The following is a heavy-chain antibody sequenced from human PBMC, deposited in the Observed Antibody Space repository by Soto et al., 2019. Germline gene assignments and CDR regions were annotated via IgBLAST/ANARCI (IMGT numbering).Heavy chain of an antibody. V-gene: IGHV4-61*05. J-gene: IGHJ5*02. CDR3: ARRFYYYGSGSYRNWFDP. D-gene: IGHD3-10*01. CDR2: IYYSGST. Sequence: SETLTLTCTVSGCSLSRSSYYWRWIRQPPGKGLEWIGYIYYSGSTNYNPSLKSRVTISVDTSKNQFSLKLSSVTAADTAVYYCARRFYYYGSGSYRNWFDPWGQGTLVTVSS. CDR1: GCSLSRSSYY.